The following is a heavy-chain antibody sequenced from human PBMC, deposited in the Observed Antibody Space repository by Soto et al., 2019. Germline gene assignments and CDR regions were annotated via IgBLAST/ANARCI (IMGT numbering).Heavy chain of an antibody. Sequence: EVQLVQSGGGLAQPGKSLRLSCAASGFTFRKFWMHWVRQVPGKGPVWVSYISSDGTTTDYADSVKGRFTISRDNATDTLYLQMDSLRAEDTAVYYCAIQDCTNDVCLEAAVTVGGALESWGQGTLVTVSS. CDR3: AIQDCTNDVCLEAAVTVGGALES. CDR2: ISSDGTTT. CDR1: GFTFRKFW. J-gene: IGHJ1*01. V-gene: IGHV3-74*01. D-gene: IGHD2-8*01.